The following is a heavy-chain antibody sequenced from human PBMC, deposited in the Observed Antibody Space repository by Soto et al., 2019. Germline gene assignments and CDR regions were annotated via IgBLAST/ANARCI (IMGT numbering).Heavy chain of an antibody. V-gene: IGHV3-74*01. CDR2: VNADGSTT. D-gene: IGHD2-15*01. CDR3: ARPYCSGSTCYSPPDY. J-gene: IGHJ4*02. Sequence: GGSLRLSCAASGFTFSRYWMHWVRQAPGKGLVWVSHVNADGSTTSYADSVKDRFTISRDNARNTLYLQMNSLRAEDTAVYYCARPYCSGSTCYSPPDYWGQGTLVTVSS. CDR1: GFTFSRYW.